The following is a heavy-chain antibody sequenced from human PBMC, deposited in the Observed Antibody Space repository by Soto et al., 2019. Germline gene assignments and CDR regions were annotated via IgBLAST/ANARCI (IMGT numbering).Heavy chain of an antibody. CDR1: GFTFDDYT. CDR2: ISWDGGST. D-gene: IGHD3-10*01. Sequence: LRLSCAASGFTFDDYTMHWVRQAPGKGLEWVSLISWDGGSTYYADSVKGRFTISRDNSKNSLYLQMNSLRTEDTALYYCAKDAYYYGSGSLYTEYFQHWGQGTLVTVSS. V-gene: IGHV3-43*01. CDR3: AKDAYYYGSGSLYTEYFQH. J-gene: IGHJ1*01.